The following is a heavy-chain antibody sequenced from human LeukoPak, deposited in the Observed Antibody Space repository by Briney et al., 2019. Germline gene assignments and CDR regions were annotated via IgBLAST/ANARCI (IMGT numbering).Heavy chain of an antibody. V-gene: IGHV1-2*02. D-gene: IGHD3-3*01. Sequence: ASVKVSCKASGYTFTGYYMHWVRQAPGQGREWMGWINPNSGGTNYAQKFQGRVTMTRDTSISTAYMELSRLRSDDTAVYYCARTDYDFWSGHMDVWGKGTPVTVSS. CDR1: GYTFTGYY. CDR3: ARTDYDFWSGHMDV. CDR2: INPNSGGT. J-gene: IGHJ6*03.